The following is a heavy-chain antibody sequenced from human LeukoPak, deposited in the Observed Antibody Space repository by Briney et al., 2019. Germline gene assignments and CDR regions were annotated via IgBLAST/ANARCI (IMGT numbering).Heavy chain of an antibody. CDR1: GGSFSGYY. J-gene: IGHJ4*02. CDR2: INHSGST. CDR3: ARPRVITMVRGVGYFDY. Sequence: PSETLSLTCAVYGGSFSGYYWSWIRQPPGKGLEWIGEINHSGSTNYNPSLKSRVTISVDTSKNQFSLKLSSVTAADTAVYYCARPRVITMVRGVGYFDYWGQGTLVTVSS. D-gene: IGHD3-10*01. V-gene: IGHV4-34*01.